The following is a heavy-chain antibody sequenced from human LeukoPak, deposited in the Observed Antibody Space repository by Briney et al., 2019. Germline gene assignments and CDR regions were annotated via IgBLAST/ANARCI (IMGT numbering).Heavy chain of an antibody. V-gene: IGHV1-24*01. CDR3: ARDERWSMDY. J-gene: IGHJ4*02. CDR2: FDPEDGET. Sequence: ASVKVSCKVSGYTLTELSMHWVRQAPGKGLEWMGGFDPEDGETIYAQKFQGRVPVTTDSSTYTAYMELRSLRSDDTAMYYCARDERWSMDYWGQGTLVTVSS. D-gene: IGHD4-23*01. CDR1: GYTLTELS.